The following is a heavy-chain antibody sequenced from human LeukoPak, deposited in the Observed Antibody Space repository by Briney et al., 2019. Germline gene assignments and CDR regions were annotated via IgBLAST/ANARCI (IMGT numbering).Heavy chain of an antibody. D-gene: IGHD3-10*01. CDR3: ARDPGSHYGIDV. CDR1: GFTVSANY. V-gene: IGHV3-53*04. Sequence: GGSLRLSCAASGFTVSANYMSWVRQAPGKGLEWVSLIDGDGTTHYPDSVKDRFTISRHDSKNTVYLQMNSLRPEGTAVYYCARDPGSHYGIDVWGQGTTVTVSS. CDR2: IDGDGTT. J-gene: IGHJ6*02.